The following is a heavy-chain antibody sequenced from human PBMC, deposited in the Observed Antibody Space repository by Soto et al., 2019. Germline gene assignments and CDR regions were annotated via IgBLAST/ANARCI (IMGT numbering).Heavy chain of an antibody. CDR2: IFSLGTT. J-gene: IGHJ5*01. CDR3: ARAGENETVAVGWFDS. Sequence: TLSLTCTVSGDSIGSGEYYWTWIRQPPGKGLEWIGYIFSLGTTYYNPSLRSRVIMSADTSKNQFSLQLRSVTAADTAVYYCARAGENETVAVGWFDSWGQGSLVTVS. V-gene: IGHV4-30-4*01. D-gene: IGHD1-1*01. CDR1: GDSIGSGEYY.